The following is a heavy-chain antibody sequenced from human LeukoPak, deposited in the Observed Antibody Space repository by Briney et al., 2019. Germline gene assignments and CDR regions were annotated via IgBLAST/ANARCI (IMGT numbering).Heavy chain of an antibody. CDR1: GSTFSDYW. J-gene: IGHJ4*02. V-gene: IGHV3-7*01. CDR3: ARWRGSTSERSDY. D-gene: IGHD2-2*01. Sequence: PGGSLRLSCTASGSTFSDYWMTWVRQAPGKGLEWVANIKQDGSAKYYVDSVKGRFTISRDDAKNSLYLQMDSLRVEDTATYYCARWRGSTSERSDYWGQGTLVTVSS. CDR2: IKQDGSAK.